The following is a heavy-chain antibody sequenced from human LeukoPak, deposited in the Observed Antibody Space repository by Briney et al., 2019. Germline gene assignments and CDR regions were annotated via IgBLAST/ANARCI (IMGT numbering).Heavy chain of an antibody. CDR1: GGSFSGYY. Sequence: SETLSLTCAVYGGSFSGYYWSWIRQPPGKGLEWIGEINHSGSTNYNPSLKSRVTISVDTFKNQFSLKLSSVTAADTAVYYCARNWNFDYWGQGTLVTVSS. V-gene: IGHV4-34*01. CDR3: ARNWNFDY. J-gene: IGHJ4*02. D-gene: IGHD1-1*01. CDR2: INHSGST.